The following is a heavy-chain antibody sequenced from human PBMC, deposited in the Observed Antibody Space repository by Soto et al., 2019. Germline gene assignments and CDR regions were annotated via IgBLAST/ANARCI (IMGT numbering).Heavy chain of an antibody. D-gene: IGHD6-19*01. CDR2: IHYSVTT. CDR1: GDSISDTIYY. Sequence: PSETLSLTCRVSGDSISDTIYYWGWVRQSPGKGLEWIGSIHYSVTTQFHPSLKTRVTISVDTSKNEFSLRLRSVTAADTAVYFCARHLDAVAAATVSWGHGPPVSVSP. J-gene: IGHJ4*01. V-gene: IGHV4-39*01. CDR3: ARHLDAVAAATVS.